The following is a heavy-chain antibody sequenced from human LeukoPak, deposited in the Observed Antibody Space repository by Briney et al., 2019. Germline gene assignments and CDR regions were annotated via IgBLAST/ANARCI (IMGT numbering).Heavy chain of an antibody. D-gene: IGHD3-10*01. Sequence: GASVKVSCKASGYTFTCYGISWVRQAPGQGLEWMGWISAYNGNTNYAQKLQGRVTMTTDTSTSTAYMELRSLRSDDTAVYYCARDSSKWFGELLSHYFDYWGQGTLVTVSS. CDR1: GYTFTCYG. J-gene: IGHJ4*02. CDR3: ARDSSKWFGELLSHYFDY. V-gene: IGHV1-18*01. CDR2: ISAYNGNT.